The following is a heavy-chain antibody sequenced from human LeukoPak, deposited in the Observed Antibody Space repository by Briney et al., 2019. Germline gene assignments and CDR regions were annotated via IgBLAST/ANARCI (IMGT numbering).Heavy chain of an antibody. Sequence: SETLSLTCTVSGGSISNYFWSWIRQPPGKGLEWIGYIYYTGSTNYNPSLKSRVTISVGTSKNQFSLRLSSVTAADTAVYYCARDNSYYYYYGMDVWGQGTTVTVSS. CDR2: IYYTGST. CDR3: ARDNSYYYYYGMDV. V-gene: IGHV4-59*12. J-gene: IGHJ6*02. CDR1: GGSISNYF.